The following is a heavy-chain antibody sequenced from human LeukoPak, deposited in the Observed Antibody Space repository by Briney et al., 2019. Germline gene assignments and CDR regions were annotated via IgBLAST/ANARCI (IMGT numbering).Heavy chain of an antibody. Sequence: ASVKVSCKASGGTFSSYAISWVRQAPGQGLEWMGIINPSGGSTSYAQKFQGRVTMTRDTSTSTVYMELSSLRSEDTAVYYCARFWSGHFDYWGQGTLVTVSS. CDR1: GGTFSSYA. V-gene: IGHV1-46*01. J-gene: IGHJ4*02. CDR2: INPSGGST. CDR3: ARFWSGHFDY. D-gene: IGHD3-3*01.